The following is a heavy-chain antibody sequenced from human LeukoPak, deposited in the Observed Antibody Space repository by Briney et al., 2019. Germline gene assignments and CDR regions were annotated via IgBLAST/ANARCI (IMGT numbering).Heavy chain of an antibody. CDR2: ISYDGSNK. D-gene: IGHD3-10*01. Sequence: GGSLRLSCAASGFTFSSYGMHWVRQAPGKGLEWVAVISYDGSNKYYADSVKGRFTISRDNSKNTLYLQMNSLRAEDTAVYYCAKGTRSVRTMVRGVITLDYWGQGTLVTVSS. CDR1: GFTFSSYG. CDR3: AKGTRSVRTMVRGVITLDY. J-gene: IGHJ4*02. V-gene: IGHV3-30*18.